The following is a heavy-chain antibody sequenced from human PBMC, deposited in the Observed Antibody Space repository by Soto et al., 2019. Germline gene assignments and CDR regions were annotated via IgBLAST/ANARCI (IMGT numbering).Heavy chain of an antibody. CDR1: GGSISSDIHY. CDR2: IYYSGNT. J-gene: IGHJ3*02. V-gene: IGHV4-39*01. D-gene: IGHD3-10*01. CDR3: ARHTDCGSGSSCLGSDNMDTDAFDI. Sequence: SETLSLTCTVSGGSISSDIHYWGWIRQPPEKGLEWIGTIYYSGNTHYNPSLRSRVTISMDTSKNQFSLRLTSVTAADTAVYYCARHTDCGSGSSCLGSDNMDTDAFDIWGQGTMVT.